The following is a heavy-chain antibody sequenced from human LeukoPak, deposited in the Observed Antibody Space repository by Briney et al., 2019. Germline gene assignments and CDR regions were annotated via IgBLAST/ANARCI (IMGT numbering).Heavy chain of an antibody. J-gene: IGHJ4*02. D-gene: IGHD3-16*01. CDR3: AKGWVRWSFDS. Sequence: SETLSLTCTVSGGSISSSSYYWGWIRQPPGKGLEWIGSIYYSGSTYYNPSLKSRVTISVDTSKNQFSLNLRSVTAADTAVYYCAKGWVRWSFDSWGQGTLVTVSS. CDR2: IYYSGST. V-gene: IGHV4-39*07. CDR1: GGSISSSSYY.